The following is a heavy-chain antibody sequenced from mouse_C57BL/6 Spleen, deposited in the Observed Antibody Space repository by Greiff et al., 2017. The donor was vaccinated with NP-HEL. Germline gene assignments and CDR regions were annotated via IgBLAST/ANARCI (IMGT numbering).Heavy chain of an antibody. D-gene: IGHD3-1*01. J-gene: IGHJ2*01. V-gene: IGHV1-4*01. CDR3: ARSGLCDY. CDR1: GYTFPSYT. Sequence: QVQLQQSGAELARPGASVKMSCKASGYTFPSYTMHWVKQRPGQGLEWIGYINPSSGYTKYNQKFKDKATLTADKSTSTAYMQLSSLTSEDSAVYYCARSGLCDYWGQGTTLTVSS. CDR2: INPSSGYT.